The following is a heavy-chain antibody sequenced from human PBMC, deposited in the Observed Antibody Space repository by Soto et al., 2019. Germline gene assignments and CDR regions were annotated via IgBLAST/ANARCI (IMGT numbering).Heavy chain of an antibody. Sequence: SETLSLTCSVSGRSMSSNYWSWIRQSPDKGLEWLGYVFYGGTDYNPSLGGRVSMSVETSKSQFSLKLTSVTVADTAVYYCARYGGSYLYYFDYWGRGTLVTVSS. D-gene: IGHD1-26*01. V-gene: IGHV4-59*01. J-gene: IGHJ4*02. CDR3: ARYGGSYLYYFDY. CDR1: GRSMSSNY. CDR2: VFYGGT.